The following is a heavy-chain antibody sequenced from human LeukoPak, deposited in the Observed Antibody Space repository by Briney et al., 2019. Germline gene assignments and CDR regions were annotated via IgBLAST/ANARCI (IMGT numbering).Heavy chain of an antibody. Sequence: SETLSLTCGVSGASVSSHFWSWIRQTPGMGLEWIGYISNRGSTGYNPSLRSRVTISVDAPKNEVSLNVRFVSAADTAVYYCAKDVSGTYYAFDVWGQGRTV. J-gene: IGHJ3*01. CDR3: AKDVSGTYYAFDV. CDR2: ISNRGST. V-gene: IGHV4-59*02. CDR1: GASVSSHF. D-gene: IGHD1-26*01.